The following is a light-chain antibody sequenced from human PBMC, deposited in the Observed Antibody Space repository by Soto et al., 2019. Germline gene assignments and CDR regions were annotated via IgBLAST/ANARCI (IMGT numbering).Light chain of an antibody. Sequence: DIQLTQSPSFLSASVGDRVTITCRASQGISSYLAWYQQKPGKAPKLLIYAASTLQSGVPSRFSGSGSGTEFTLTISSLQPEDFATYFCRQLNSYPFGYTFGQGTKLEIK. V-gene: IGKV1-9*01. CDR1: QGISSY. CDR2: AAS. J-gene: IGKJ2*01. CDR3: RQLNSYPFGYT.